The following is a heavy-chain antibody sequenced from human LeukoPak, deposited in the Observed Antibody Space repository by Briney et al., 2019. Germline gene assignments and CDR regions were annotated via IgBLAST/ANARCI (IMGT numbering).Heavy chain of an antibody. Sequence: GGSLRLSCAASGFTFRNAWMSWVRQAPGKGLEWVVRIKSKTDGGTTDYAAPVKGRFTISRDDSKNTLYLQMNSLKTEDTAVYYCTTQGGGSGYQSFSFDYWGQGTLVTVSS. V-gene: IGHV3-15*01. J-gene: IGHJ4*02. D-gene: IGHD3-22*01. CDR3: TTQGGGSGYQSFSFDY. CDR2: IKSKTDGGTT. CDR1: GFTFRNAW.